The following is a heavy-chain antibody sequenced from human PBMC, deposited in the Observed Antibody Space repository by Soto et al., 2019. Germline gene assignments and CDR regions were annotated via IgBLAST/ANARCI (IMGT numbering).Heavy chain of an antibody. D-gene: IGHD5-12*01. J-gene: IGHJ6*02. CDR3: VTAVRGYNANGDL. CDR1: VFTVSSYW. Sequence: GSLRLSGVGSVFTVSSYWMGWVRQTPGKGLEWVATIKADGTEKYYVDSVKGRFTFSRDNAKTSVYLEMNSLRAEDTAVYYCVTAVRGYNANGDLWGQGTTVTVSS. V-gene: IGHV3-7*03. CDR2: IKADGTEK.